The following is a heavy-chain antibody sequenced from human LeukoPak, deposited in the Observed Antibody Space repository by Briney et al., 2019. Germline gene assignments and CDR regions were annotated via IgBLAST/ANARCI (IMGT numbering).Heavy chain of an antibody. Sequence: GGSLRLSCAASGFTFSNHGMNWVRQAPGKGLEWLSGVSPPGGGTYYADSVKGRFTISRDDSKNTLSLQMNSLRVEDTAVYYCARGSPPRRNYDSRGYYSYYFDYWGQGTLVTVSS. D-gene: IGHD3-22*01. CDR2: VSPPGGGT. V-gene: IGHV3-23*01. CDR3: ARGSPPRRNYDSRGYYSYYFDY. CDR1: GFTFSNHG. J-gene: IGHJ4*02.